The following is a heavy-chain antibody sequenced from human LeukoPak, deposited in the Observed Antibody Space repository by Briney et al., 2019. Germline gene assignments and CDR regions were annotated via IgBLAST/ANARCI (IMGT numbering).Heavy chain of an antibody. CDR1: GYTFSSYV. CDR3: ASGYSHTKPSDFDY. CDR2: ISAYNGNT. J-gene: IGHJ4*02. V-gene: IGHV1-18*01. D-gene: IGHD5-18*01. Sequence: ASVKVSCKASGYTFSSYVISWVRQAPGQGLEWMGWISAYNGNTNYAQKLQGRVSMTTDTSTSTAYMELRSLRSDDTAVYYCASGYSHTKPSDFDYWGQGTLVTVSS.